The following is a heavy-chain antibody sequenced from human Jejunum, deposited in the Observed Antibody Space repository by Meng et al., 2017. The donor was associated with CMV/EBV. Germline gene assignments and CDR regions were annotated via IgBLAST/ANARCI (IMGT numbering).Heavy chain of an antibody. J-gene: IGHJ5*02. Sequence: TASGYSFISSWIGWVRQMPGKGLEWMGIIYPRDSDTRYSPSFQGQVTISADKSISTAYLQWSSLKASDTAVYYCVRHIPTGAGPFDPWGQGTLVTVSS. CDR3: VRHIPTGAGPFDP. CDR2: IYPRDSDT. CDR1: GYSFISSW. V-gene: IGHV5-51*01. D-gene: IGHD1-1*01.